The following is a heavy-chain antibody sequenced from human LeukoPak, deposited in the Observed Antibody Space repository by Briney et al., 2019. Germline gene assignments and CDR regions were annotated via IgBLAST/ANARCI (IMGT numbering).Heavy chain of an antibody. CDR3: ARLRVGAYGPFDY. D-gene: IGHD1-26*01. J-gene: IGHJ4*02. CDR2: IYYSGST. Sequence: PSETLSLTCTVSGGSISSSSYSWGWIRQPPGKGLEWIGSIYYSGSTYYSPSLKSRVTISVDTSKNQFSLKLSSVTAADTAVYYCARLRVGAYGPFDYWGQGTLVTVSS. V-gene: IGHV4-39*01. CDR1: GGSISSSSYS.